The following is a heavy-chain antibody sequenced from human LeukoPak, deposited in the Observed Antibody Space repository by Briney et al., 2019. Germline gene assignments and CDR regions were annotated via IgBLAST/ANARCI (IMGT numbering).Heavy chain of an antibody. J-gene: IGHJ4*02. V-gene: IGHV4-4*02. CDR2: IYHSGSI. CDR3: ARPFDSSGYYAYFDF. D-gene: IGHD3-22*01. CDR1: GGSISSSNW. Sequence: SETLSLTCAVSGGSISSSNWWSWVRQPPGKGLEWIGEIYHSGSIYYNPSLESRVTISVDTSKDQFSLKLSSVTAADTAVYYCARPFDSSGYYAYFDFGGQETLVTVSS.